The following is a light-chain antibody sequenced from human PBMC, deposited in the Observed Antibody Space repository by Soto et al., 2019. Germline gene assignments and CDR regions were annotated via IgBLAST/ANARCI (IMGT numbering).Light chain of an antibody. J-gene: IGKJ1*01. CDR2: AAS. V-gene: IGKV1-9*01. CDR1: QGISSY. Sequence: DIQLTQSPSFLSASVGDRVTITCRASQGISSYLAWYQQKPGKAPKLLISAASTLQSGVPSRFSGSGSGTEFTLKISSLQPEDFETYYCQQCGSSPPTFGQGTKVDIK. CDR3: QQCGSSPPT.